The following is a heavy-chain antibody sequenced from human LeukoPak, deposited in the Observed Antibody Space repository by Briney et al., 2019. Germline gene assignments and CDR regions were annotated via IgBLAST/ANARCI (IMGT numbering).Heavy chain of an antibody. CDR1: GYSFTSYW. J-gene: IGHJ3*01. CDR2: IYPGDSET. V-gene: IGHV5-51*01. D-gene: IGHD3-3*01. Sequence: GESLKISCKGSGYSFTSYWIGWVRQMPGKGLEWMGIIYPGDSETRYSPSFQGQVTISADKSISTAYLQWSSLKASDTAMYYCARQVTIFGHIGPDWGQGTMVTVSS. CDR3: ARQVTIFGHIGPD.